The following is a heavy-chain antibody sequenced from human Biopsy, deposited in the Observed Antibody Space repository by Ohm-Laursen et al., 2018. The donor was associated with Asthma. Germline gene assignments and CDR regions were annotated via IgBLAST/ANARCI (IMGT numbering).Heavy chain of an antibody. Sequence: SVKVSCKASGGTFSSYAISWARQAPGQGLEWMGGIIPIFGTANYAQKFQGRVTITTDESTSTAYMELSSLRSEDTAVYYCARAGALIVGAAMGYWGQGTLVTVSS. D-gene: IGHD1-26*01. CDR1: GGTFSSYA. CDR3: ARAGALIVGAAMGY. CDR2: IIPIFGTA. V-gene: IGHV1-69*05. J-gene: IGHJ4*02.